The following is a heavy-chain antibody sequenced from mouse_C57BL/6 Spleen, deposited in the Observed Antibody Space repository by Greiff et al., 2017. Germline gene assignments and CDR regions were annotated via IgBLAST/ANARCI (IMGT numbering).Heavy chain of an antibody. CDR3: ARSGAY. CDR1: GYAFTNYL. Sequence: QVQLKESGAELVRPGTSVKVSCKASGYAFTNYLIEWVKQRPGQGLEWIGVINPGSGGTNYNEKFKGKATLTADKSSSTAYMQLSSLTSEDSAVYFCARSGAYWGQGILVTVSA. CDR2: INPGSGGT. D-gene: IGHD4-1*01. J-gene: IGHJ3*01. V-gene: IGHV1-54*01.